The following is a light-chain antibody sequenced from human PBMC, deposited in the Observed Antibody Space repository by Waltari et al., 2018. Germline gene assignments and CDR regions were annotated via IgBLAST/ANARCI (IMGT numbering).Light chain of an antibody. V-gene: IGLV2-23*01. J-gene: IGLJ1*01. CDR1: TGDAWTYNL. CDR3: CSYVSNTYV. Sequence: QSALTQPASVPGSPGQSITISCTGTTGDAWTYNLVPCYQQHPGKAPKLIIFEGTKRPSLVSNRFFAAKSGNTASLTISGLQADDEADYHCCSYVSNTYVFGTGTKVTVL. CDR2: EGT.